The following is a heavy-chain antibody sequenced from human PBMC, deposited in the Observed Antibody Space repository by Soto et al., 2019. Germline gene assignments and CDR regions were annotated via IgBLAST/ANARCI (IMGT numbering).Heavy chain of an antibody. Sequence: EVQLVESGGGLVQPGGSLRLSCAASGFTFSSYSMIWVRQPPGKGLECIWYIDSGGTTIYQTDSVKGRFTISRDNAKNSLYLQMNSLRGEDTAVYYCARRTSGWYSDYWGLGTLVTVSS. CDR2: IDSGGTTI. V-gene: IGHV3-48*01. J-gene: IGHJ4*02. D-gene: IGHD6-19*01. CDR1: GFTFSSYS. CDR3: ARRTSGWYSDY.